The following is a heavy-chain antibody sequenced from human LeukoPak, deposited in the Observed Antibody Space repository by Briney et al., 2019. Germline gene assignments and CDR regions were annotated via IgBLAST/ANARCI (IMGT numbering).Heavy chain of an antibody. D-gene: IGHD3-9*01. CDR2: IYTSGST. V-gene: IGHV4-61*02. CDR3: ARGDVLTGNWFDP. J-gene: IGHJ5*02. CDR1: GGSISSGSYY. Sequence: SQTLSLTCTVSGGSISSGSYYWSWIRQPAGKGLEWIGRIYTSGSTHYNPSLKSRVTISVDTSKNQFSLKLSSVTAADTAVYYCARGDVLTGNWFDPWGQGTLVTVSS.